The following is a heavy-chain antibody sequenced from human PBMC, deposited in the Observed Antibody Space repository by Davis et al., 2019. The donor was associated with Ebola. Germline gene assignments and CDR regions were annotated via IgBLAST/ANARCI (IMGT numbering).Heavy chain of an antibody. J-gene: IGHJ4*02. CDR3: ARVRYSSGWTTRYYSDY. V-gene: IGHV4-59*01. D-gene: IGHD6-19*01. Sequence: GSLRLSCTVSGGSISSYYWSWIRQPPGKGLEWIGYIYYSGSTNYNPSLKSRVTISVDTSKNQFPLKLSSVTAADTAVYYCARVRYSSGWTTRYYSDYWGQGTLVTVSS. CDR2: IYYSGST. CDR1: GGSISSYY.